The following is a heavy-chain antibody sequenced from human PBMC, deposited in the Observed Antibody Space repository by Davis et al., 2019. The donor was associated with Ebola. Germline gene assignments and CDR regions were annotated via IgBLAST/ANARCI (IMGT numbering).Heavy chain of an antibody. CDR1: GGSISSYY. CDR3: ARFPLVTVLNRNYYYYGMDV. Sequence: SETLSLTCTVSGGSISSYYWSWIRQPPGKGLEWIGYIYYSGSTNYNPSLKSRVTISVDTSKNQFSLKLSSVTAADTAVYYCARFPLVTVLNRNYYYYGMDVWGQGTTVTVSS. J-gene: IGHJ6*02. V-gene: IGHV4-59*12. D-gene: IGHD3-16*02. CDR2: IYYSGST.